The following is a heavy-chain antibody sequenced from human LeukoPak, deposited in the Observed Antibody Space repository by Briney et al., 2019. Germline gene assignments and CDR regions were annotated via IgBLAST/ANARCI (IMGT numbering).Heavy chain of an antibody. CDR3: ARDRLTGTTRYFDY. CDR1: GGSISSGDYY. CDR2: MYYSGST. D-gene: IGHD1-7*01. J-gene: IGHJ4*02. Sequence: SETLSLTCTVSGGSISSGDYYWSWIRQPPGKGLEWIGYMYYSGSTYYNPSLKSRVTISVDRSKNQFSLKLSSVTAVDTAVYYCARDRLTGTTRYFDYWGQGTLVTVSS. V-gene: IGHV4-30-4*01.